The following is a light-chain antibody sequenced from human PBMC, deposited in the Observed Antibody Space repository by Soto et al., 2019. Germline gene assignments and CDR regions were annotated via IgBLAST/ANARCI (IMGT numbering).Light chain of an antibody. J-gene: IGKJ1*01. Sequence: IQMTQSPSTLSASVGDRVTITCRASHNIERWMAWYQQKRGRAPGLLIFDATTLHSGVPSRFSGGGSGTEFTLTINGLQPDDFATYYCQQFAKSSTFGQGTTVEIK. CDR1: HNIERW. CDR2: DAT. CDR3: QQFAKSST. V-gene: IGKV1-5*01.